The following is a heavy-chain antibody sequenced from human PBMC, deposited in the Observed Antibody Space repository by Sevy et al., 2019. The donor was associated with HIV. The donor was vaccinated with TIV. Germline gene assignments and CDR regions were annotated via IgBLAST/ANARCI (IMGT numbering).Heavy chain of an antibody. J-gene: IGHJ4*02. CDR1: GFIFSTYA. V-gene: IGHV3-23*01. Sequence: GGCLRLSCAASGFIFSTYAMSWVRQAPGKGLEWVSAISGSDASTYYADSVKGRFTISSDNSKNTLYLQMNSLRAEDTAVYYCAKGGLRLGELSLYRTFYFDYWGQGTLVTVSS. CDR2: ISGSDAST. D-gene: IGHD3-16*02. CDR3: AKGGLRLGELSLYRTFYFDY.